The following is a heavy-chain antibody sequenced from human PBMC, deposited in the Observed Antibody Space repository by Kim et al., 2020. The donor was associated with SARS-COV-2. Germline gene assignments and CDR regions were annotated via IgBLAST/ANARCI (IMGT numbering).Heavy chain of an antibody. D-gene: IGHD6-13*01. CDR1: GYTFTSYY. CDR3: ARVGKQQLVGDDY. J-gene: IGHJ4*02. Sequence: ASVKVSCKASGYTFTSYYMHWVRRTPGQGLEWMGIINPSGGSTSYAQKFQGRVTMTRDTSTSTVYMELSSLRSEDTAVYYCARVGKQQLVGDDYWGQGTLVTVSS. V-gene: IGHV1-46*01. CDR2: INPSGGST.